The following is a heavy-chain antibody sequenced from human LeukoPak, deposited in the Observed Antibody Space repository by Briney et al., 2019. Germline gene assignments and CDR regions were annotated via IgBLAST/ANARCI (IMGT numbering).Heavy chain of an antibody. Sequence: GGSLRLSCAASGFSFGGYALHWVRQAPGKGLEWVGSISWNSGDIVHADSVKGRFAISRDNAKNSLYLQMDSLRTEDTALYYCVKSGGYATAIRYFDLWGRGTLVTVSS. CDR3: VKSGGYATAIRYFDL. CDR1: GFSFGGYA. CDR2: ISWNSGDI. J-gene: IGHJ2*01. V-gene: IGHV3-9*01. D-gene: IGHD2-21*02.